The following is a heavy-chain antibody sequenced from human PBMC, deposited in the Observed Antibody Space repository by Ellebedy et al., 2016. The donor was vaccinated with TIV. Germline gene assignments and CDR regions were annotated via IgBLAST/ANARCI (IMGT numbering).Heavy chain of an antibody. CDR2: IDWDDDK. J-gene: IGHJ6*03. Sequence: SGPTLVKPTQTLTLTCTFSGFSLSTSGMCVSWIRQPPGKALEWLAVIDWDDDKYYSTSLKTRLTISRDASKNQVVLTMTNMDPVDTATYYCARQIFARDYYYYMDVWGKGTTVTVSS. CDR3: ARQIFARDYYYYMDV. V-gene: IGHV2-70*01. CDR1: GFSLSTSGMC.